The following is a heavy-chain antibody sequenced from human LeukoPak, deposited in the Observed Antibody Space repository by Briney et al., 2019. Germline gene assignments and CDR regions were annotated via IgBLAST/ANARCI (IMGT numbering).Heavy chain of an antibody. CDR1: GFTFSSYA. V-gene: IGHV3-23*01. CDR3: AKSPEGYCSGGSCYSGHYYGMDV. D-gene: IGHD2-15*01. Sequence: PGGSLRLSCAASGFTFSSYAMSWVRQAPGKGLEWVSAISGSGGSTYYADSVKGRFTISRDNSKNTLYLQMNSLRAEDTAVYYCAKSPEGYCSGGSCYSGHYYGMDVWGQGTTVTVSS. J-gene: IGHJ6*02. CDR2: ISGSGGST.